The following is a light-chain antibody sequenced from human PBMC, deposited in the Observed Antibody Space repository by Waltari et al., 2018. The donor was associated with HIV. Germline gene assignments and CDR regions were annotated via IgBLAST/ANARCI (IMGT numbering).Light chain of an antibody. CDR2: ENN. V-gene: IGLV1-51*02. CDR1: SSNIGDNY. CDR3: GTWDTSLTSGYV. J-gene: IGLJ1*01. Sequence: QSVLTQPPSVSAAPGQTVTISCSGSSSNIGDNYVSWYQQLPGTAPTLLIYENNQRPSGIPDRFSGSKSATSATLDITGLQTGDEADYYCGTWDTSLTSGYVFGTGTKVTIL.